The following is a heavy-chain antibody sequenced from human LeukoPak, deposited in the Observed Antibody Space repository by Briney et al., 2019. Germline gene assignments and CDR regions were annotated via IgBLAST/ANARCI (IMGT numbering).Heavy chain of an antibody. V-gene: IGHV3-23*01. CDR2: FSDGGGKA. CDR3: AKRGYYDSSGYYAPFDY. J-gene: IGHJ4*02. CDR1: GFTLSSYG. D-gene: IGHD3-22*01. Sequence: GASLKLSCKASGFTLSSYGMRWVRQAPGQGLEWISAFSDGGGKAYYADSVKGRFTISRDNSKNTLYLQLNSLRAEDTAVYYCAKRGYYDSSGYYAPFDYWGQGTLVTVSS.